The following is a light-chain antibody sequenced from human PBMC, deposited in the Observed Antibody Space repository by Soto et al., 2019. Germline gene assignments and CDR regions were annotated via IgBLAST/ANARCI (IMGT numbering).Light chain of an antibody. J-gene: IGLJ2*01. CDR3: AAWDDSLTHVV. CDR1: SSNIGTNT. Sequence: QSVLTQPPSASGTPGQRVTISCSGSSSNIGTNTVNWYQQLPGTAPKLLIYSNYQRPSGVPDRSSGSKSGTSASLAISGLQSEDEADYYCAAWDDSLTHVVFGGGTKLTVL. V-gene: IGLV1-44*01. CDR2: SNY.